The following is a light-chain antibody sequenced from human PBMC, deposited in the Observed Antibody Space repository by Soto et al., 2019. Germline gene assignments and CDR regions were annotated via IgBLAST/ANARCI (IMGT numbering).Light chain of an antibody. CDR2: DSS. V-gene: IGKV3-15*01. CDR1: QSISRY. CDR3: QQYYNWPRT. Sequence: EVVMTQSPATLSVSPGERATLSCRASQSISRYLAWYQQKPGQAPRLLIDDSSTRATGIPARFSASGSGTEFTLTINSRQSEDFAVYYCQQYYNWPRTFGQGTKVEIK. J-gene: IGKJ1*01.